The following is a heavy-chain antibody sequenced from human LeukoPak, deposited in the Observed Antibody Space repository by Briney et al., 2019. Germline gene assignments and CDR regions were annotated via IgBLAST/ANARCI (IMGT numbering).Heavy chain of an antibody. J-gene: IGHJ5*02. Sequence: GASVKVSCKASEYTFTGYYMHWVRQAPGQGLEWMGRINPNSGGTNYARKFQGRVTMTRDTSISTAYMELSRLRSDDTAVYYCARDHCSSTSCYVWFDPWGQGTLVTVSS. D-gene: IGHD2-2*01. CDR3: ARDHCSSTSCYVWFDP. CDR2: INPNSGGT. CDR1: EYTFTGYY. V-gene: IGHV1-2*06.